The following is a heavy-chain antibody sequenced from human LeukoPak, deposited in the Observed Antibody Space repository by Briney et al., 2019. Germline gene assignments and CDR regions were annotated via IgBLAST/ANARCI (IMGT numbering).Heavy chain of an antibody. CDR1: GYTFTSYG. Sequence: GASVKVSCKASGYTFTSYGISWVRQAPGQGLEWMGGIIPIFGTANYAQKFQGRVTITADESTSTAYMELSSLRSEDTAVYYCASEVSRVPQYCSSTSCASIPYYYYYYMDVWGKGTTVTVSS. CDR2: IIPIFGTA. J-gene: IGHJ6*03. CDR3: ASEVSRVPQYCSSTSCASIPYYYYYYMDV. V-gene: IGHV1-69*13. D-gene: IGHD2-2*01.